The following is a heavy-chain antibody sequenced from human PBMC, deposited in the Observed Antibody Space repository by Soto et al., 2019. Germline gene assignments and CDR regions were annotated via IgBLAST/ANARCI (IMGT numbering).Heavy chain of an antibody. CDR2: ISPFNGRG. CDR3: GRCIQPSVPSATDF. Sequence: QVHLVQSRLEVRKPGASVRLSCKASGYTFTSHATIWWRQAPEQGLGWVGWISPFNGRGDIGDSFRGRVSMSTDTGSAYMEVRGLRFDDTAIYFCGRCIQPSVPSATDFWGQGTTVIVSS. CDR1: GYTFTSHA. V-gene: IGHV1-18*01. D-gene: IGHD1-1*01. J-gene: IGHJ6*02.